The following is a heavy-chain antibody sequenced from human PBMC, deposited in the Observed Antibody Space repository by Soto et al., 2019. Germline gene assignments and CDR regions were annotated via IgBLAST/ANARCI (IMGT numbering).Heavy chain of an antibody. D-gene: IGHD5-18*01. CDR3: AREETLDTAMARGWWFDS. Sequence: QVQLQESGPGLVKPSQTLSLTCTVSGGSISSGGYYWSWIRQHPGKGLEWIGYIYYSGSTYYNPSRVCRVTISVDASKHQFSLKLSSVPAADTAVYSCAREETLDTAMARGWWFDSWGQGTLVTVSS. CDR2: IYYSGST. CDR1: GGSISSGGYY. J-gene: IGHJ5*01. V-gene: IGHV4-31*03.